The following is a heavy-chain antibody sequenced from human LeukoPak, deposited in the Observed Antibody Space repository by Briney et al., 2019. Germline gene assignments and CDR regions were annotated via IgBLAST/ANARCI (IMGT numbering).Heavy chain of an antibody. CDR1: GFTFSNHA. CDR3: VRQQTPHGNFDY. V-gene: IGHV3-13*01. Sequence: PGGSLRLSCATSGFTFSNHAMHWVRHASGKGLEWVSAIGTAGDTFYPGSVKGRFTISRENAKNSLSLQMNSLRAGDTAVYYCVRQQTPHGNFDYWGQGTLVTVSS. D-gene: IGHD1-26*01. CDR2: IGTAGDT. J-gene: IGHJ4*02.